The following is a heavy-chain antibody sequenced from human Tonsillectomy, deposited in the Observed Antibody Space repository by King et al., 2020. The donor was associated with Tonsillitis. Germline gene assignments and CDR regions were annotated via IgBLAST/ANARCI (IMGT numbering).Heavy chain of an antibody. D-gene: IGHD5-12*01. J-gene: IGHJ6*02. CDR3: AKDAGGYEYYQYGMDV. V-gene: IGHV3-9*02. CDR1: GFTSDDYA. CDR2: ISWKSGSI. Sequence: VQLVESGGGLVQPGRSLRLSCAASGFTSDDYAMHWVRQAPGKGLEGVSGISWKSGSIGYADSVKGRFTISRDNAKNSLYLQMNSLGAEDTALYYCAKDAGGYEYYQYGMDVWGQGTTVTVSS.